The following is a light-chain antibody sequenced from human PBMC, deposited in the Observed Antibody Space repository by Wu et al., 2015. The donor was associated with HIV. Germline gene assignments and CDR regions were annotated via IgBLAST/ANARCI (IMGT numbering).Light chain of an antibody. Sequence: EIVLTQSPATLSLSPGERATVSCRASQSVDGYLAWYQLKPGQAPRLLIYDTSNRATGIPARFSGSGSGTDFTLTISSLEPEDFAVYYCQQRLKWPPITFGQGTRLEIK. V-gene: IGKV3-11*01. CDR1: QSVDGY. CDR2: DTS. J-gene: IGKJ5*01. CDR3: QQRLKWPPIT.